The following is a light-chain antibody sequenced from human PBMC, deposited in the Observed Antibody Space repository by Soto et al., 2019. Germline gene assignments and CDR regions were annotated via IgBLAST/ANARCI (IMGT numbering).Light chain of an antibody. Sequence: QSVLTQPPSVSAAPGQKVTISCSGSSSDIGSYDYVSWYQQHPGKAPNLIIYEVTDRPSGVSNRFSGSKSGNTASLTISGLQAEDEADYYCSSFTSTSTRLFGSGTKVTVL. J-gene: IGLJ1*01. CDR3: SSFTSTSTRL. CDR2: EVT. V-gene: IGLV2-14*01. CDR1: SSDIGSYDY.